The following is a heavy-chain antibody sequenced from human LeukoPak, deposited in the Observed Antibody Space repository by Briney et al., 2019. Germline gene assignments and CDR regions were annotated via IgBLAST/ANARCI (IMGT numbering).Heavy chain of an antibody. CDR3: ARSEWLGSFDY. CDR1: GFTFSTYA. Sequence: PGGSLRLSCAASGFTFSTYAMSWVRQAPGKGLEWIGYIYYGGNTNYKPSLKSRLTISVDTSKNQFSLNLKSVTAADTAVYFCARSEWLGSFDYWGQGALVSVSS. J-gene: IGHJ4*02. D-gene: IGHD6-19*01. V-gene: IGHV4-59*08. CDR2: IYYGGNT.